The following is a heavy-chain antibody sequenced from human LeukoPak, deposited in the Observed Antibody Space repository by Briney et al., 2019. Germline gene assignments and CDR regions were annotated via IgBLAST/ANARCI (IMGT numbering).Heavy chain of an antibody. J-gene: IGHJ2*01. CDR2: INHSGST. CDR3: ARGRYSSGWYYWYFDL. CDR1: GFTFSNAW. D-gene: IGHD6-19*01. V-gene: IGHV4-34*01. Sequence: PGGSLRLSCAASGFTFSNAWMSWVRQAPGKGLEWVGEINHSGSTNYNPSLKSRVTISVDTSKNQFSLKLSSVTAADTAVYYCARGRYSSGWYYWYFDLWGRGTLVTVSS.